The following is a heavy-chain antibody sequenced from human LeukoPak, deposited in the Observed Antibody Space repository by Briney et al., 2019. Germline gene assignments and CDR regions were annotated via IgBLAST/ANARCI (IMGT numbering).Heavy chain of an antibody. CDR1: GYSISSGFF. CDR3: ARAKHDYGDYGLRN. CDR2: IYYSGST. Sequence: PSETLSLTCTVSGYSISSGFFWGWIRQPPGKGLEWIGYIYYSGSTNYNPSLKSRVTISVDTSKNQFSLKLSSVTAADTAVYYCARAKHDYGDYGLRNWGQGTLVTVSS. D-gene: IGHD4-17*01. J-gene: IGHJ4*02. V-gene: IGHV4-61*01.